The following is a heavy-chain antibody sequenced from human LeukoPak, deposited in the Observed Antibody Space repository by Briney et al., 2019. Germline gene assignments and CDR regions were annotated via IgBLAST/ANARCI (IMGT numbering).Heavy chain of an antibody. Sequence: KPSQTLSLTGTVSGGSNSSGSYYWSWIRQPAGKGLEWIGRIYTSGSTNYNPSLKSRVTISVDTSKNQFSLKLSSVTAADTAVYYCARARGGALCLDYWGQGTLVTVSS. CDR3: ARARGGALCLDY. J-gene: IGHJ4*02. CDR2: IYTSGST. D-gene: IGHD3-16*01. CDR1: GGSNSSGSYY. V-gene: IGHV4-61*02.